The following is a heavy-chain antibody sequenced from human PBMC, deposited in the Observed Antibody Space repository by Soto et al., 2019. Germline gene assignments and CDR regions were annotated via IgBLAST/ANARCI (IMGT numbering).Heavy chain of an antibody. CDR1: GFTFSSYG. CDR2: ISYDGSNK. Sequence: QVQLVESGGGVVQPGRSLRLSCAASGFTFSSYGMHWVRQAPGKGLEWVAVISYDGSNKYYADSVKGRFTISRDNSKNTLYLQLNSLRAEDTAVYYCAKDDTAMDSIFDYWGQGTLVTVSS. CDR3: AKDDTAMDSIFDY. V-gene: IGHV3-30*18. J-gene: IGHJ4*02. D-gene: IGHD5-18*01.